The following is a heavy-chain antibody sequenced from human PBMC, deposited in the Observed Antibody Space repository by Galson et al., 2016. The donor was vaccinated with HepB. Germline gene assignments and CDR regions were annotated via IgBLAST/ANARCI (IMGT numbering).Heavy chain of an antibody. CDR1: GFRFGDYA. V-gene: IGHV3-49*03. J-gene: IGHJ5*02. Sequence: SLRLSCAASGFRFGDYAVNWFRQAPGNGLEWVGFIGIKTYGEPMEYAPSVKRRFTISRDDSKSIAYLRMNSLKTEDTAVYYCGRVYSTSAEGAHHWGQGTLVTVSS. D-gene: IGHD6-13*01. CDR2: IGIKTYGEPM. CDR3: GRVYSTSAEGAHH.